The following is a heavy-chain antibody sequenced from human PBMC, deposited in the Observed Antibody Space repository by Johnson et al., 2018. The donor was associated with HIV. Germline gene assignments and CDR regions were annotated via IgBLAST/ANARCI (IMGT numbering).Heavy chain of an antibody. CDR2: ISYDGNNK. J-gene: IGHJ3*02. D-gene: IGHD3-10*02. V-gene: IGHV3-30*18. CDR1: GFTFSDYY. CDR3: AKDFMYAFDI. Sequence: QVHLVESGGGLVKPGGSLRLSCAASGFTFSDYYMSWIRQAPGKGLEWVAVISYDGNNKYYADSLKGRFTISRDNSKNSLYLQMNSLRAEDTAVYYCAKDFMYAFDIWGQGTMVTVSS.